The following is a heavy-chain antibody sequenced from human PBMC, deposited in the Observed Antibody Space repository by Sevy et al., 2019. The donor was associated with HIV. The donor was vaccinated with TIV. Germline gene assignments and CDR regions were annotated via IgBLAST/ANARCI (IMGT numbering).Heavy chain of an antibody. CDR1: GFTFEDSA. D-gene: IGHD6-19*01. V-gene: IGHV3-9*01. CDR2: ISWNSATR. CDR3: AKDTSRVVAGPGYFDY. Sequence: GGSLRLSCAASGFTFEDSAMHWVRQAPGKGLEWVSGISWNSATRGYADSVKGRFTISRDNAKNSLYLQMNSLRTEDTALYYCAKDTSRVVAGPGYFDYWGQGTLVTVSS. J-gene: IGHJ4*02.